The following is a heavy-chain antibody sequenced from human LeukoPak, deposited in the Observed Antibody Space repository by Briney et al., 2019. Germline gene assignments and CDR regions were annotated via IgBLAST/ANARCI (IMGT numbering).Heavy chain of an antibody. CDR3: AKDRVGYYGSGSYYNAYGMDV. Sequence: PGGSLRLSCAASGFTVSSNYMSWVRQAPGKGLEWVSVIYSGGSTYYADSVKGRLTISRDNSKNTLYLQMNSLRAEDTAVYYCAKDRVGYYGSGSYYNAYGMDVWGQGTTVTVSS. D-gene: IGHD3-10*01. V-gene: IGHV3-66*02. CDR1: GFTVSSNY. CDR2: IYSGGST. J-gene: IGHJ6*02.